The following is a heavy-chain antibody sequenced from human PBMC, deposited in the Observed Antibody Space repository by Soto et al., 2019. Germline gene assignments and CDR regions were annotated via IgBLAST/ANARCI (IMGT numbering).Heavy chain of an antibody. D-gene: IGHD6-6*01. CDR2: TYYRSKWYN. Sequence: SQTLSLPCAISGDSVSSNSAAWNWIRPSPSRGLEWLGRTYYRSKWYNDYAVSVKSRITINPDTSKNQFSLQLNSVTPEDTAVYYCARDNIAARTDYYYGMDVWGQGTTVTVSS. CDR1: GDSVSSNSAA. J-gene: IGHJ6*02. CDR3: ARDNIAARTDYYYGMDV. V-gene: IGHV6-1*01.